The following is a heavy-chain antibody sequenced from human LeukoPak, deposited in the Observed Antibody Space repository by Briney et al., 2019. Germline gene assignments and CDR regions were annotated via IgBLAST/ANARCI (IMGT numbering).Heavy chain of an antibody. Sequence: GRSLRLSCAASVFTLSSYWMSWVRQAPGKGLEWVAKIKQDGSEKYYVDSVKGRFTISRDNAKNSLYLQMNSLRAEDTAVYYCARVAYDSSGYYFQYYFDYWGQGTLVTVSS. CDR2: IKQDGSEK. J-gene: IGHJ4*02. CDR1: VFTLSSYW. D-gene: IGHD3-22*01. V-gene: IGHV3-7*03. CDR3: ARVAYDSSGYYFQYYFDY.